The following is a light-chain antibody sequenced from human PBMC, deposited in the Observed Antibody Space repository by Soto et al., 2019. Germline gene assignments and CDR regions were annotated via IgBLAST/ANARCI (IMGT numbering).Light chain of an antibody. CDR3: CSYAGSRTVV. J-gene: IGLJ3*02. V-gene: IGLV2-23*01. CDR2: EGT. Sequence: QSALTQPASVSGSPGQSITISCTGTSSDVGGYNYVSWYQQHPGKAPKLLIYEGTKRPSGISDRFSGSKSDNTASLTISGLRAEDEAHYHCCSYAGSRTVVFGGGTKLTVL. CDR1: SSDVGGYNY.